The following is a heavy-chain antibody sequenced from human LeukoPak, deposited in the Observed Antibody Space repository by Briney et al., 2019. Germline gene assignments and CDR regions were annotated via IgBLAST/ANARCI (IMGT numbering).Heavy chain of an antibody. Sequence: GGSLRLSCAASGFTFSSYAMSWVRQAPGKGLEWVSAISGSGGSTYYADSVKGRFTISRDNAKNSLYLQMNSLRAEDTAVYYCASPIYTKGAFDIWGQGTMVTVSS. D-gene: IGHD2-2*02. J-gene: IGHJ3*02. CDR1: GFTFSSYA. CDR3: ASPIYTKGAFDI. CDR2: ISGSGGST. V-gene: IGHV3-23*01.